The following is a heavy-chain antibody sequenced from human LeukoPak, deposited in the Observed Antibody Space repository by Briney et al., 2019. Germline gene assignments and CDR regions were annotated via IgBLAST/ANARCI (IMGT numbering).Heavy chain of an antibody. J-gene: IGHJ4*02. D-gene: IGHD3-10*01. CDR3: ARDRGTFKYFDY. CDR2: IWYEGSNK. Sequence: GMSLRLSCGASGFTFNVYGIHWVRQAPGKGLEWVAFIWYEGSNKYYADSVKGRFTISRDNSKNTLYLQMNSLRAEDTAVYYCARDRGTFKYFDYWGQGTLVTVPS. CDR1: GFTFNVYG. V-gene: IGHV3-33*01.